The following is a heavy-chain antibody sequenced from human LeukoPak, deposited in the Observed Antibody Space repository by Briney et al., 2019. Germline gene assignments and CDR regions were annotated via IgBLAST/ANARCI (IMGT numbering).Heavy chain of an antibody. CDR3: ARRSSGGKFDY. D-gene: IGHD2-15*01. J-gene: IGHJ4*02. CDR2: IYYSGST. CDR1: GGSISSSSYH. Sequence: SETLSLTCTVSGGSISSSSYHWGWIRQPPGKGLEWIGSIYYSGSTYYNPSLKSRVTISVDTSKNQFSLKLSSVTAADTAVYYCARRSSGGKFDYWGQETLVTVSS. V-gene: IGHV4-39*01.